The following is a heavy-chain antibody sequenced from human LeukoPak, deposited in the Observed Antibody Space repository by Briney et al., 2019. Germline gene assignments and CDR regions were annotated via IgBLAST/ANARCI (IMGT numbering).Heavy chain of an antibody. Sequence: PSETLSLTCTVSGGSISSSSYYWGWIRQPPGKGLEWIGSIYYSGSTYYNPSLKSRVTISVDTSKNQFSLKLSSVTAADTAVYYCARQTGGDYGTPDYWGQGTLVTVSS. J-gene: IGHJ4*02. V-gene: IGHV4-39*01. D-gene: IGHD4-17*01. CDR2: IYYSGST. CDR3: ARQTGGDYGTPDY. CDR1: GGSISSSSYY.